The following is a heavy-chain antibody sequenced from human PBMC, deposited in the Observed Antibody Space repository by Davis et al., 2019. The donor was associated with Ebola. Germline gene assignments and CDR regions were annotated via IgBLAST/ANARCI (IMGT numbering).Heavy chain of an antibody. CDR3: ARGSGTYLSFDY. Sequence: SETLSLTCTVPGGSISSYYWSWIRQPPGKGLEWIGYIYDSGSTHYNPSLKSRVTISVDAPKNQFSLKLNSVTAADTAVYYCARGSGTYLSFDYWGQGTLVTVSS. J-gene: IGHJ4*02. V-gene: IGHV4-59*01. CDR1: GGSISSYY. CDR2: IYDSGST. D-gene: IGHD3-10*01.